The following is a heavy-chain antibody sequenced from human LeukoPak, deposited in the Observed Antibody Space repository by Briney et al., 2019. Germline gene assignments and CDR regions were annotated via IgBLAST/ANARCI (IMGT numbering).Heavy chain of an antibody. V-gene: IGHV1-8*01. Sequence: GASVKVSCKASGYTFTSYDINWVRQATGQGLEWMGWMNPNSGNTGYAQKFQGRVTMTRNTSIGTAHMELSSLRSEDTAVYYCARKPIVDTALNWFDPWGQGTLVTVSS. J-gene: IGHJ5*02. D-gene: IGHD5-18*01. CDR2: MNPNSGNT. CDR1: GYTFTSYD. CDR3: ARKPIVDTALNWFDP.